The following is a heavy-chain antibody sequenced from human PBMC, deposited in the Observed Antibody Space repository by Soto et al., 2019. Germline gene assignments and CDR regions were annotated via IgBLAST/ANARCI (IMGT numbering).Heavy chain of an antibody. D-gene: IGHD3-3*01. J-gene: IGHJ4*02. CDR3: ARAGTRTSHFGVVRSEANFDY. V-gene: IGHV1-18*01. Sequence: ASVKVSCKASGYTFTSYGISWVRQAPGQGLEWMGWISAYNGNTNYAQKLQGRVTMTTDTSTSTAYMELRSLRSDDTAVYYCARAGTRTSHFGVVRSEANFDYWGQGTLVTVSS. CDR2: ISAYNGNT. CDR1: GYTFTSYG.